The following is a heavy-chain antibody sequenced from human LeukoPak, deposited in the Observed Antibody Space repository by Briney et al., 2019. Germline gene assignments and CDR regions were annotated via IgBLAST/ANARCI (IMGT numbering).Heavy chain of an antibody. CDR1: GFTFSSYG. CDR2: IRYDGSNK. V-gene: IGHV3-30*02. J-gene: IGHJ4*02. D-gene: IGHD5-24*01. CDR3: ARVSRWLQFGSDY. Sequence: GGSLRLSCAASGFTFSSYGMHWVRQAPGKGLEWVAFIRYDGSNKYYADSVRGRFTISRDNSKNTLYLQMNSLRAEDTAVYYCARVSRWLQFGSDYWGQGTLVTVSS.